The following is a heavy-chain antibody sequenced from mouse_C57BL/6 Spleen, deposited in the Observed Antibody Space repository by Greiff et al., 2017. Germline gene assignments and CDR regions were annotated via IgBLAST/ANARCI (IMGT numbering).Heavy chain of an antibody. CDR2: IYPRSGNT. D-gene: IGHD1-1*01. CDR3: ARCLYGSSSYYFDY. J-gene: IGHJ2*01. Sequence: QVQLQQSGAELARPGASVKLSCKASGYTFTSYGISWVKQSTGQGLEWIGEIYPRSGNTYYNEKFKGKATLSADKSSSTAYMELRSLTSEDSAVYFCARCLYGSSSYYFDYWGQGTTLTVSS. V-gene: IGHV1-81*01. CDR1: GYTFTSYG.